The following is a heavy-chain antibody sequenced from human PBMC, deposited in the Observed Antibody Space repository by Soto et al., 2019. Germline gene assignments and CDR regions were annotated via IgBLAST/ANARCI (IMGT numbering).Heavy chain of an antibody. CDR2: INNDGSSA. Sequence: LRLSCAASGFTFSSYWIHWVRQAPGKGPVWVSRINNDGSSAEYADSVKGRFTISRDNAKNTLYLQMNSLRAEGTAVYYCARERGYGTPFDYWGQGTLVTVSS. V-gene: IGHV3-74*03. D-gene: IGHD5-12*01. CDR1: GFTFSSYW. J-gene: IGHJ4*02. CDR3: ARERGYGTPFDY.